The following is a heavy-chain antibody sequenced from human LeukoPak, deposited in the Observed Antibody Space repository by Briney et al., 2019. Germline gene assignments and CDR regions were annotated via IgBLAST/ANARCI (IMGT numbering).Heavy chain of an antibody. CDR1: GVTFSSYS. D-gene: IGHD3-3*01. CDR3: ARVEGITIFGVVIPYFDY. Sequence: GGSLRLSCAASGVTFSSYSMNWVRQAPGKGREWVSSISSSSSYIYYADSVKGRFTISRDNDKNSMYMQMNSLRAEDTAVYYCARVEGITIFGVVIPYFDYWGQGTLVTVSS. J-gene: IGHJ4*02. V-gene: IGHV3-21*01. CDR2: ISSSSSYI.